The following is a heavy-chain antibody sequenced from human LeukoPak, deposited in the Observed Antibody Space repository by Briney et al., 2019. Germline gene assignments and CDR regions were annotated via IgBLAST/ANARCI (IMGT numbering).Heavy chain of an antibody. CDR1: GLTFSTYT. J-gene: IGHJ4*02. Sequence: GGSLRLSCAASGLTFSTYTMNWVRQAPGKGLEWVSSISSGSSYIYYADSMKGRFTVSRDNAKNSLYLQMNSLKAEDTAVYFCASHYDIDYWGQGTQVTVSS. CDR2: ISSGSSYI. CDR3: ASHYDIDY. V-gene: IGHV3-21*06. D-gene: IGHD3-9*01.